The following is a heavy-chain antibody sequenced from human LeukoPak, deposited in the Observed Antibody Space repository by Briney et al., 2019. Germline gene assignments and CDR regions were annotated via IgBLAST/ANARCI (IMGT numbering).Heavy chain of an antibody. CDR2: MKEDGSDE. D-gene: IGHD3-16*01. CDR3: ARGGAGGGYFPT. CDR1: GFIFSDST. V-gene: IGHV3-7*03. J-gene: IGHJ1*01. Sequence: GGSLRLSCVASGFIFSDSTMSWVRQAAGKGLEWVAKMKEDGSDENYVDSAKGRFTFSRDNARNSLHLQMKSLRAEDTAVYFCARGGAGGGYFPTWGQGILVIVSS.